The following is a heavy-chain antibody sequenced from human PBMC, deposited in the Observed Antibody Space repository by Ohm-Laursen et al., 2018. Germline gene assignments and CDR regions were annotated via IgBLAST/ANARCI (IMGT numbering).Heavy chain of an antibody. CDR1: GFTFSSFG. CDR2: ISYDGSNK. J-gene: IGHJ4*02. CDR3: AKDRKAAERYYYDTRETLDY. V-gene: IGHV3-30*18. Sequence: SLRLSCSASGFTFSSFGMHWVRQAPGKGLEWVAFISYDGSNKYYADSVKGRFTISRDNSKNTLYLQMNSLRAEDTAAYYCAKDRKAAERYYYDTRETLDYWGQGTLVTVSS. D-gene: IGHD3-22*01.